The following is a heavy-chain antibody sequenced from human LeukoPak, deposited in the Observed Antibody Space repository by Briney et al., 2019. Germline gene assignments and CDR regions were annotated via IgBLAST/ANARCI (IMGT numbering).Heavy chain of an antibody. D-gene: IGHD3-9*01. CDR2: ISYDGSNK. Sequence: EPGGSLRLSCAASGFTFDDYAMHWVRQAPGKGLEWVAVISYDGSNKYYADSVKGRFTISRDNSKNTLYLQMNSLRAEDTAVYYCAGVNYDILTGYYSWGQGTLVTVSS. CDR1: GFTFDDYA. J-gene: IGHJ4*02. V-gene: IGHV3-30-3*01. CDR3: AGVNYDILTGYYS.